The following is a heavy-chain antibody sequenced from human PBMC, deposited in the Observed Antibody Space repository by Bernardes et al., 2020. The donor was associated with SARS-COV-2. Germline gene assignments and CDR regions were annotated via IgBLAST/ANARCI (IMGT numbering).Heavy chain of an antibody. CDR3: ARFGYCTTNSCPTMAFYYYYYGMDV. J-gene: IGHJ6*02. V-gene: IGHV3-21*01. CDR1: GFTFHNYA. CDR2: ISGDSTYI. Sequence: GSLRLSCAASGFTFHNYAMTWVRQAPGKGLEWVSSISGDSTYIYFADSVKGRFTISRDNAKNSLYLQMNSLSAEDTAVYYCARFGYCTTNSCPTMAFYYYYYGMDVWGQGTTVTVSS. D-gene: IGHD2-2*03.